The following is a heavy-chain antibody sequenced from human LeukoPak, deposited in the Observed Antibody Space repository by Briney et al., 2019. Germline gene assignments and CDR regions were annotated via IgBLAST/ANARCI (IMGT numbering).Heavy chain of an antibody. J-gene: IGHJ4*02. CDR1: GFTFSDYY. D-gene: IGHD6-19*01. V-gene: IGHV3-23*01. CDR2: ISGSGGST. Sequence: GGSLRLSCAASGFTFSDYYMSWIRQAPWKGLEWVSAISGSGGSTYYADSVKGRFTISRDNSKNTLYLQMNSLRAEDTAVYYCAKDPAVAGSFDYWGQGTLVTVSS. CDR3: AKDPAVAGSFDY.